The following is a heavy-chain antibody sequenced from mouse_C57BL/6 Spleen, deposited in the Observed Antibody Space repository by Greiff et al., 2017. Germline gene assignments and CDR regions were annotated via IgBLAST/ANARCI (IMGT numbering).Heavy chain of an antibody. CDR3: ARSRDYEKYFDY. CDR2: INPYNGDT. CDR1: GYSFTGYF. D-gene: IGHD2-4*01. V-gene: IGHV1-20*01. Sequence: EVQLQQSGPELVKPGDSVKISCKASGYSFTGYFMNWVMQSPGKSLEWIGRINPYNGDTFYNQKFKGKATLTVDKSSSTAHMELRSLTSEDSAVYECARSRDYEKYFDYGGQGTTLTVSS. J-gene: IGHJ2*01.